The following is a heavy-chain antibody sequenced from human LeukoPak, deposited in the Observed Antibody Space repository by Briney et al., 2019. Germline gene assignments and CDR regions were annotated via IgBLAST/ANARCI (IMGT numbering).Heavy chain of an antibody. Sequence: PSETLSLTCAVYGGSFSGYYWSWIRQPPGKGLEWIGEINHSGSTNYNPSLKSRVTISLDTSKNQFSLKLTSVTAADTAVYYCTRNYKRGWFDPWGQGTLVTVSS. V-gene: IGHV4-34*01. CDR3: TRNYKRGWFDP. CDR1: GGSFSGYY. D-gene: IGHD3-10*01. J-gene: IGHJ5*02. CDR2: INHSGST.